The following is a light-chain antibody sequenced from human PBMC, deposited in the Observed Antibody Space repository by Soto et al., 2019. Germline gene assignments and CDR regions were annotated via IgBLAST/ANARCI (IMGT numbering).Light chain of an antibody. CDR2: DAS. CDR1: QGISSA. V-gene: IGKV1-13*02. Sequence: AIQLTQSPSSLSASVGDRVTITCRASQGISSALAWYQQKPGKAPKLLIYDASSLESGVPSRFSGSGSGTDFTLTISSLQPEDFATYYCQQVNSYPPSITFGQGTRLEIK. CDR3: QQVNSYPPSIT. J-gene: IGKJ5*01.